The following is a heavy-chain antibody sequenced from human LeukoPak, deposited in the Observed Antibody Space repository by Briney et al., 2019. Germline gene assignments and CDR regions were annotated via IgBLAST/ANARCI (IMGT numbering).Heavy chain of an antibody. V-gene: IGHV3-23*01. CDR2: ISGSGGST. J-gene: IGHJ4*02. Sequence: PGGSLRLSCAASGFTFSSYAMSWVRQAPGKGLEWVSAISGSGGSTYYADSVKGRFTISRDNSKNTLYLQMNSLRAEDPAVYYCAKDLYYYGSGTDYWGQGTLVTVSS. CDR1: GFTFSSYA. CDR3: AKDLYYYGSGTDY. D-gene: IGHD3-10*01.